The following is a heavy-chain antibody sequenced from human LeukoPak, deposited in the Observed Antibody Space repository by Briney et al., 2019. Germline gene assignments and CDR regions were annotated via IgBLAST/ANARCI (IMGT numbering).Heavy chain of an antibody. D-gene: IGHD3/OR15-3a*01. CDR2: INYSGGTT. Sequence: PGGSLRLSCAASGFTFSSYALSWVRRAPGKGLEWVSAINYSGGTTYYADSVKGRFTISRDNSKYTLYLQMNSLRVEDTAVYFCAKVGTWTYWGQGTLVTVSS. J-gene: IGHJ4*02. V-gene: IGHV3-23*01. CDR1: GFTFSSYA. CDR3: AKVGTWTY.